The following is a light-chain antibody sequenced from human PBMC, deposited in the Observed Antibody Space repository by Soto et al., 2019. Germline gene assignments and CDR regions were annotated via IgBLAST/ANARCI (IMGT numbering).Light chain of an antibody. Sequence: DIVMTQTPLSLSVTPGQPASISCKSSQSLLHSDGQTYFYWYLQRPGQPPQLLIDGPSNRFSGVPERFSGSGSETDFTMRISGVEADDVGDYYCMQGKDLPLTFGGGTKVEIK. CDR3: MQGKDLPLT. CDR2: GPS. V-gene: IGKV2-29*03. CDR1: QSLLHSDGQTY. J-gene: IGKJ4*01.